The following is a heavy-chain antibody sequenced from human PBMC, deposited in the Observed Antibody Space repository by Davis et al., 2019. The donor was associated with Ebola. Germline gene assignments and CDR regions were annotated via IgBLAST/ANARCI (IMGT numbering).Heavy chain of an antibody. CDR1: GFTFSSYA. V-gene: IGHV3-23*01. J-gene: IGHJ3*01. CDR2: ISSSSSTI. Sequence: GGSLRLSCAASGFTFSSYAMSWVRQAPGKGLEWVSYISSSSSTIYYADSVKGRFTISRDNSRNTLYLQMNGLRVQDTAIYYCAKDTSNSWFDVWGQGTMVTVSS. D-gene: IGHD6-13*01. CDR3: AKDTSNSWFDV.